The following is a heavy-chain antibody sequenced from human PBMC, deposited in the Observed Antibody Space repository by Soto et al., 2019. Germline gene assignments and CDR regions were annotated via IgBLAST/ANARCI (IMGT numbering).Heavy chain of an antibody. D-gene: IGHD5-12*01. J-gene: IGHJ3*02. CDR3: ARGQSGFDFHPFDI. Sequence: PSETLSLTCTVSGGSISSYYWSWIRQPPGKGLEWIGYIYYSGSTNYNPSLKSRVTMSIDTSKNQFSLKLSSVAAADTAVYYCARGQSGFDFHPFDIWGRGTMVTVSS. CDR2: IYYSGST. V-gene: IGHV4-59*01. CDR1: GGSISSYY.